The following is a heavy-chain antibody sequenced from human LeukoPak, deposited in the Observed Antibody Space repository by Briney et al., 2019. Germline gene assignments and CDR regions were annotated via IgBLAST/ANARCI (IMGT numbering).Heavy chain of an antibody. D-gene: IGHD3-10*01. CDR1: GFTVSSNY. J-gene: IGHJ4*02. CDR2: IYSGGST. Sequence: PGGSLRLSCAASGFTVSSNYMSWVRQAPGKGLEWVSVIYSGGSTYYADSVKGRFTISRDNSKNTLYLRMNSLRAEDTAVYYCARGDFGRNYFDYWGQGTLVTVSS. CDR3: ARGDFGRNYFDY. V-gene: IGHV3-66*02.